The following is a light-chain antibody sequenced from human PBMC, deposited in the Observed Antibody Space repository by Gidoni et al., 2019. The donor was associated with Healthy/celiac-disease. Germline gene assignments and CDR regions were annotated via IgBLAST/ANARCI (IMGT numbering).Light chain of an antibody. J-gene: IGLJ2*01. V-gene: IGLV2-8*01. Sequence: QSALTQPPSASGSPGQSVTISCTGTSSDVGGYNYVSWYQQPPGKAPKLMLYEVSKRPSGAPDRFSGSKSGNTASLTVSGLQAEDEADYYCSSYAGSNNLVFGGGTKLTVL. CDR2: EVS. CDR3: SSYAGSNNLV. CDR1: SSDVGGYNY.